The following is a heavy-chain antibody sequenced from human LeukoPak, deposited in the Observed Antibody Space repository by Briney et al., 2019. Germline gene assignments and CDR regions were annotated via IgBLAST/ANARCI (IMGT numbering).Heavy chain of an antibody. CDR2: ISGSGRGGNT. D-gene: IGHD1-26*01. CDR1: GFTFSSYE. V-gene: IGHV3-23*01. J-gene: IGHJ4*02. Sequence: GGSLRLSCAASGFTFSSYEMNWVRQAPGKGLEWVSGISGSGRGGNTYYADSVKGRFTISRDDSKNTLYLQVNSLRAEDTAVYYCAKAGSIRFDYWGQGTLVTVSS. CDR3: AKAGSIRFDY.